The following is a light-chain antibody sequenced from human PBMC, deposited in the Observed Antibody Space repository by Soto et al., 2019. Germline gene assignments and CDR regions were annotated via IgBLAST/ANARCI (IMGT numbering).Light chain of an antibody. CDR2: AAS. J-gene: IGKJ4*01. CDR3: LQHNSYPLT. CDR1: QSISSY. Sequence: DIQMTQSPSSLSASVGDRVTITCRASQSISSYLNWYQQKPGKAPKLLIYAASSLQSGVPSRFSGSGSGTEFTLTISSLQPEDSATYYCLQHNSYPLTFGGGTKVDIK. V-gene: IGKV1-17*01.